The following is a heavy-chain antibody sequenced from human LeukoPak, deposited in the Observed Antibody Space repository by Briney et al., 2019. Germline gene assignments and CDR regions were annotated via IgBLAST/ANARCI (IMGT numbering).Heavy chain of an antibody. J-gene: IGHJ4*02. V-gene: IGHV3-7*04. CDR3: AKGKDSVAGATNDY. CDR1: GFTFSSYW. D-gene: IGHD6-19*01. Sequence: GGSLRLSCAASGFTFSSYWMSWVRQAPGKGLEWVANIKQDGSEEYYVDSMKGRFTISRDNAKNSLYLQMNSLRAEDTAVYYCAKGKDSVAGATNDYWGQGTLVTVSS. CDR2: IKQDGSEE.